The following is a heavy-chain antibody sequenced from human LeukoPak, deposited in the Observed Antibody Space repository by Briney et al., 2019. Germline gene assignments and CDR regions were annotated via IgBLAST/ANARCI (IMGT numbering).Heavy chain of an antibody. CDR3: ARDRLGYYDSSGYQPFDY. CDR1: GYTFTSYG. CDR2: ISAYNGNT. J-gene: IGHJ4*02. D-gene: IGHD3-22*01. Sequence: ASVKVSCKASGYTFTSYGISWVRQAPGQGLEWMGWISAYNGNTNYAQKLQGRDTMTPDTSTSTAYMELRSLRSDDTAVYYCARDRLGYYDSSGYQPFDYWGQGTLVTVSS. V-gene: IGHV1-18*01.